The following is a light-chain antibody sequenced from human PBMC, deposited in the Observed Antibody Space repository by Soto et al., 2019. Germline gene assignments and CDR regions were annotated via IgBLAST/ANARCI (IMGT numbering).Light chain of an antibody. CDR2: EDT. Sequence: QSALTQPASVSGSPGQTITISCTGTSRDVGSYNLVSWYQPHPGNAPKHIIYEDTRRPSGVSNRFSASKSCNTASLTISGLHCEYEADYYCCSYAGNTTDAFGTGTKLTV. CDR1: SRDVGSYNL. V-gene: IGLV2-23*01. CDR3: CSYAGNTTDA. J-gene: IGLJ1*01.